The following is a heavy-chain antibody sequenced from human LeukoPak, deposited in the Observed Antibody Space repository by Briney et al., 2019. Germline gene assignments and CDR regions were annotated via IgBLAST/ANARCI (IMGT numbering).Heavy chain of an antibody. D-gene: IGHD6-19*01. J-gene: IGHJ5*02. Sequence: GGSLRLSCAASGFTFSSYAMCWVRQAPGKGLEWVSASGSGGGTYCADSVKGRFTISRDNSKNTLYLQMNSLRAEDTAVYYCAQHNSGIGFDPWGQGTLVTVSS. CDR1: GFTFSSYA. CDR2: SGSGGGT. CDR3: AQHNSGIGFDP. V-gene: IGHV3-23*01.